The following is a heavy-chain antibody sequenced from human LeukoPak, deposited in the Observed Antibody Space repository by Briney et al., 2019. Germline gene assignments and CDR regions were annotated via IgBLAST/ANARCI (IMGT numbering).Heavy chain of an antibody. V-gene: IGHV3-23*01. D-gene: IGHD2-21*01. CDR2: ISGTGGAT. CDR1: GFSFGNYA. CDR3: VKDPRDTYGTNWFVS. Sequence: GGSLRLSCVASGFSFGNYAMSWVRQAPGKGLQWVSQISGTGGATWYAGFARDRFTISRDNSKKTLYLQMPGLRVEDTAMYYCVKDPRDTYGTNWFVSWAREPSSSSPQ. J-gene: IGHJ5*01.